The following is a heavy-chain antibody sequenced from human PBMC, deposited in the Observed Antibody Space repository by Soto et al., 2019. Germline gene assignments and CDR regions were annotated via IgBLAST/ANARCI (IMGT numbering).Heavy chain of an antibody. CDR2: INPSGGNT. D-gene: IGHD3-22*01. CDR1: GFTFMSYY. CDR3: ARDLLPSTYYSDKGSRGGTDY. V-gene: IGHV1-46*01. J-gene: IGHJ4*02. Sequence: ASVKVSCKASGFTFMSYYLHWVRQAPGQGLEWMGIINPSGGNTNFAQKFQGRVTMTRDTSTSTFYMELSSLRSEDTAVYYCARDLLPSTYYSDKGSRGGTDYWGLG.